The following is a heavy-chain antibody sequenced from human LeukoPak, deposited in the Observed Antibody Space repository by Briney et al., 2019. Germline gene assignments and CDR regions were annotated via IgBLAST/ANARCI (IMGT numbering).Heavy chain of an antibody. V-gene: IGHV4-39*01. Sequence: SETLSLTCTVSGGSISSSSYYWGWIRQPPGKGLEWIGSIYYSGSTYYNPSLKSRVTISVDTSKNQFSLKLSSVTAADTAVYYCARRVVVPAAINWFDPWGQGTLVTVSS. CDR3: ARRVVVPAAINWFDP. D-gene: IGHD2-2*02. CDR2: IYYSGST. CDR1: GGSISSSSYY. J-gene: IGHJ5*02.